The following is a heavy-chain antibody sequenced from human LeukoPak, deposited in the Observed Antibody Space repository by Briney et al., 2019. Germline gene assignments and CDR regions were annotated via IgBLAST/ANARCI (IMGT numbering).Heavy chain of an antibody. D-gene: IGHD4-17*01. CDR2: IYSGGST. Sequence: GGSLRLSCAASGFTVSSNYMSWVRQAPGKGLEWVSVIYSGGSTYYADSVKGRFTISRDNSKNTLYLQMNGLRAEDTAVYYCARDGYGDYVGHYWGQGTLVTVSS. CDR1: GFTVSSNY. V-gene: IGHV3-53*01. CDR3: ARDGYGDYVGHY. J-gene: IGHJ4*02.